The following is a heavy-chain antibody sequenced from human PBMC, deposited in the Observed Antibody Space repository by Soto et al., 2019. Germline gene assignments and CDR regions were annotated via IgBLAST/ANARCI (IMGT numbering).Heavy chain of an antibody. J-gene: IGHJ2*01. Sequence: GGSPRPSCAASGFTYSSYWMSWVRHAQGEGLGWVANIKQDGSEKYYVDSVKGRFTSSRDNAKNSLYLQMNSLRAEDTAVYYCARDQEGSRGFSTYWYFDLCGRGTRVTVSS. D-gene: IGHD6-19*01. V-gene: IGHV3-7*01. CDR3: ARDQEGSRGFSTYWYFDL. CDR1: GFTYSSYW. CDR2: IKQDGSEK.